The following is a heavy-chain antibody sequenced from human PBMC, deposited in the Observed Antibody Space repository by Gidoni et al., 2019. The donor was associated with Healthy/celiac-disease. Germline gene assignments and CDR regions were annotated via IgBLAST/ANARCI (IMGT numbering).Heavy chain of an antibody. CDR2: IYYSGST. J-gene: IGHJ6*03. Sequence: QVQLPESGPGLVKPSETLSLTCTVSGGSLSSYYWSWIRQPPGNGLEWIGSIYYSGSTISNPSLKSRVTISVDTSKNQFSLKLSSVTAADTALYYCARRSYDSSGYYRTYYYYYMDVWGKGTTVTVSS. CDR1: GGSLSSYY. V-gene: IGHV4-59*08. D-gene: IGHD3-22*01. CDR3: ARRSYDSSGYYRTYYYYYMDV.